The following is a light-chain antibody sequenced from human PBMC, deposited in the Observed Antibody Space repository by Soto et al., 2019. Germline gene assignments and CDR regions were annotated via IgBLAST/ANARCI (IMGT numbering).Light chain of an antibody. CDR1: QDIYTY. CDR3: QHYNKAPWT. CDR2: GAS. Sequence: IQMTQSPSSLSASVGDRVTTTCRASQDIYTYLAWYQHRPGKAPELLIYGASTLQAGVPSRFSGGGSGTHFVLTISSLQPEDVATYYCQHYNKAPWTFGQGTKV. V-gene: IGKV1-27*01. J-gene: IGKJ1*01.